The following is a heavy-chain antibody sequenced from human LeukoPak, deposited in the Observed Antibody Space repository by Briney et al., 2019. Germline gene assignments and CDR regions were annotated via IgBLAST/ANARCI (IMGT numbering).Heavy chain of an antibody. V-gene: IGHV3-20*04. CDR2: INWNGGST. CDR1: GFTFDDYG. Sequence: RPGGSLRLSCAASGFTFDDYGMSWVRQAPGKGLEWASGINWNGGSTGYADSVKGRFTISRDNSKNTLYPQMNSLRAEDTAVYYCARVVWFGELSSFDYWGQGTLVTVSS. J-gene: IGHJ4*02. D-gene: IGHD3-10*01. CDR3: ARVVWFGELSSFDY.